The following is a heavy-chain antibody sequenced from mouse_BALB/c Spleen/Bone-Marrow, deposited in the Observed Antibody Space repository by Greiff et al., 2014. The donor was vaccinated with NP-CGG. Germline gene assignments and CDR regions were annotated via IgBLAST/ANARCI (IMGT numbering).Heavy chain of an antibody. J-gene: IGHJ3*01. CDR3: ARPGTLAWFAY. V-gene: IGHV1-14*01. CDR1: GYTFTSYV. CDR2: INPYNDGT. D-gene: IGHD4-1*01. Sequence: VQLKESGPELVKPGASVKMSCKASGYTFTSYVMHWVKQKPGQGLEWIGYINPYNDGTKYNEKFKGKATLTSDKSSSTAYMELSSLTSEDSAVYYCARPGTLAWFAYWGQGTLVTVSA.